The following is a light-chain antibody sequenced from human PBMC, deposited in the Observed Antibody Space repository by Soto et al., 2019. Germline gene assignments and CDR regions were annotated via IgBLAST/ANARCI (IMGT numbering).Light chain of an antibody. Sequence: QSALTQPPSASGSPGQSVTISCTGTSSDVGGYNSVSWYQQHPGKAPKLMIYEVSKRPSGVPDRFSGSKSGNTASLTVSGLQAEDEADYYCSSYAGSNTWVFGRGTKLTVL. CDR2: EVS. CDR3: SSYAGSNTWV. J-gene: IGLJ3*02. V-gene: IGLV2-8*01. CDR1: SSDVGGYNS.